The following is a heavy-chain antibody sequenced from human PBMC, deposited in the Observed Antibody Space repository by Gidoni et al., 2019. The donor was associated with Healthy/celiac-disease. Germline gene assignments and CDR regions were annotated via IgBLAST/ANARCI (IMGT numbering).Heavy chain of an antibody. V-gene: IGHV3-33*01. CDR2: IWYDGSNK. Sequence: SCAASGFTFSSYGMHWVRQAPGKGLEWVSVIWYDGSNKYYADSVKGRFTISRDNSKNTLYLQMNSLRAEDTAVYYCARDHLLNWYFDLWGRGTLVTVSS. D-gene: IGHD3-10*01. CDR3: ARDHLLNWYFDL. CDR1: GFTFSSYG. J-gene: IGHJ2*01.